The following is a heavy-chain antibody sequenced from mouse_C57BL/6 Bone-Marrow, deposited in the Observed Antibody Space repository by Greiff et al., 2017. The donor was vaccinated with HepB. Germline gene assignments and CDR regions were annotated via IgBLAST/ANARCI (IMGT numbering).Heavy chain of an antibody. J-gene: IGHJ2*01. D-gene: IGHD4-1*01. V-gene: IGHV5-4*03. CDR2: ISDGGSST. CDR3: ARGANWDIGFDY. CDR1: GFTFSSYA. Sequence: EVKLVESGGGLVKPGGSLKLSCAASGFTFSSYAMSWVRQTPEKRLAWVATISDGGSSTYYPDNVKGRFTISRDNAKNNLYLQMSHLKSEDTAMYYCARGANWDIGFDYWGQGTTLTVSS.